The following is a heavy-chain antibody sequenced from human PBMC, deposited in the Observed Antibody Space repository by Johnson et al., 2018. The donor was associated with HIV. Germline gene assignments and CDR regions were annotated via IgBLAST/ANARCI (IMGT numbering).Heavy chain of an antibody. D-gene: IGHD3-10*01. V-gene: IGHV3-33*08. CDR2: IWYDGSNK. Sequence: QVQLVESGGGVVQPGRSLRLSCAASGFTFSSYAMHWVRQAPGKGLEWVAVIWYDGSNKYYVDSVKGRLTISRDNAKNSLYLQMNSLRAEDTAVYYCARDSGVPGNDAFDIWGQGTMVTVSS. CDR1: GFTFSSYA. J-gene: IGHJ3*02. CDR3: ARDSGVPGNDAFDI.